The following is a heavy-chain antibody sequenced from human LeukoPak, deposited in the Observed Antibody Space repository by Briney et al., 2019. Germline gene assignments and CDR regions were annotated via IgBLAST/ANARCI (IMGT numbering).Heavy chain of an antibody. CDR1: GGSISSYY. V-gene: IGHV4-4*07. J-gene: IGHJ5*02. D-gene: IGHD3-10*01. CDR2: IYTSGST. CDR3: ARELSLDGSGTSGGWFDP. Sequence: SETLSLTCTVSGGSISSYYWSWIRQPAGKGLEWIGRIYTSGSTNYNPSLKSRVTMSVDTSKNQFSLKLSSVTAADTAVYYCARELSLDGSGTSGGWFDPWGQETLVTASS.